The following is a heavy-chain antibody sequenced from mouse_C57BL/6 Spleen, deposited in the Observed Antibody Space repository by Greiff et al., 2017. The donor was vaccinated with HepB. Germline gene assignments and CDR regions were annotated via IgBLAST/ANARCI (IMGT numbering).Heavy chain of an antibody. CDR3: AREGLGRGYFDV. V-gene: IGHV1-54*01. J-gene: IGHJ1*03. D-gene: IGHD4-1*01. CDR2: INPGSGGT. Sequence: QVQLQQSGAELVRPGTSVKVSCKASGYAFTNYLIEWVKQRPGQGLEWIGVINPGSGGTNYNEKFKGKATLTADKSSSTAYMQLSSLTSEDSAVYFGAREGLGRGYFDVWGTGTTVAVSS. CDR1: GYAFTNYL.